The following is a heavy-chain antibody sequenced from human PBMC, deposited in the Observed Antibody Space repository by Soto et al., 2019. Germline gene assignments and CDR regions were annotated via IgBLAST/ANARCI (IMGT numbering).Heavy chain of an antibody. D-gene: IGHD1-26*01. Sequence: SETLSLTCAVYGGSFSGYYWSWVRQPPGKGLEWIGEINHSGSTNYNPSLKSRVTISVDTSKNQFSLKLSSVTAADTAVYYCARVVGATIDYWGQGTLVTVSS. CDR3: ARVVGATIDY. J-gene: IGHJ4*02. CDR2: INHSGST. V-gene: IGHV4-34*01. CDR1: GGSFSGYY.